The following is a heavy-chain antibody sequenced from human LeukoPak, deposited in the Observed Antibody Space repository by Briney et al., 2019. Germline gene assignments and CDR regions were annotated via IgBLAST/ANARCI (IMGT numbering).Heavy chain of an antibody. D-gene: IGHD5-24*01. CDR1: GFTFSDYY. J-gene: IGHJ4*02. CDR2: ISSSGTST. V-gene: IGHV3-11*06. CDR3: ATTSEMAFDY. Sequence: GGSLRLSCAASGFTFSDYYMSWIRQAPGKGLEWVSYISSSGTSTKYADSVKGRFTISRDNAQNSLYLQMNSLRAEDTAVYYCATTSEMAFDYWGQGTLVTVSS.